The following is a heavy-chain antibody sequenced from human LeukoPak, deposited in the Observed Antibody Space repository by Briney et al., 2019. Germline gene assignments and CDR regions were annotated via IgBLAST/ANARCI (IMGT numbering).Heavy chain of an antibody. CDR3: TTIPTPYCSGGSCYSEDWFDP. CDR1: GFTFSNAW. J-gene: IGHJ5*02. D-gene: IGHD2-15*01. CDR2: IKSKTDGGTT. Sequence: GGSLRLSCAASGFTFSNAWMSWVRQAPGKGLEWVGRIKSKTDGGTTDYAAPVKGRFTISRDDSKNTLYLQMNSLKTEDTAVYYCTTIPTPYCSGGSCYSEDWFDPWGQGTLVTVSS. V-gene: IGHV3-15*01.